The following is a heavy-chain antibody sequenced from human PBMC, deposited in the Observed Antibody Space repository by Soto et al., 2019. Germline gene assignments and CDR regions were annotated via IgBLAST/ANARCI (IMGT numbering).Heavy chain of an antibody. V-gene: IGHV3-7*05. CDR1: EFIFRNYW. Sequence: EVQLVESGGGLVQPGGSLRLSCAASEFIFRNYWMTWVRQVPGKGLEWVANITQDGSEQYYADSVKGRFTISRDNAEDSVFLQMNSLRAEDTAVYYCARHVSTWFDYWGQGTLVIVSS. J-gene: IGHJ4*02. CDR3: ARHVSTWFDY. CDR2: ITQDGSEQ. D-gene: IGHD6-13*01.